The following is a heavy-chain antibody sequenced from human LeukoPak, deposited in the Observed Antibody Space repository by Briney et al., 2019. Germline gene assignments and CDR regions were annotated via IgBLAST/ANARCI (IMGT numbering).Heavy chain of an antibody. V-gene: IGHV3-23*01. CDR3: AKGGGLRAGGTYRIDY. CDR2: ISASGSNT. D-gene: IGHD3-16*02. J-gene: IGHJ4*02. CDR1: GFSFTSYA. Sequence: PEGSLRLSCAAPGFSFTSYAMSWVRQAPGKGLEWVSSISASGSNTNYADSVQGRFTFSRDNSKNTLYLQMNSLRAEDTAVYYCAKGGGLRAGGTYRIDYWGQGTLVTVSS.